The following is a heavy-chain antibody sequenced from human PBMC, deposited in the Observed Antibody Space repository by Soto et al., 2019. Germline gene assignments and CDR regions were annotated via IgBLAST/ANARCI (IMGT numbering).Heavy chain of an antibody. Sequence: ASVKVSCKASGYTFTSYGISWVRQAPGQGLEWMGWISAYNGNTNYAQKLQGRVTMTTDTSTSTAYMELRSLRSDDTAVYYCASGYSSSDYHYYGMDVWGQGTTVTVSS. CDR3: ASGYSSSDYHYYGMDV. CDR2: ISAYNGNT. J-gene: IGHJ6*02. D-gene: IGHD6-6*01. CDR1: GYTFTSYG. V-gene: IGHV1-18*01.